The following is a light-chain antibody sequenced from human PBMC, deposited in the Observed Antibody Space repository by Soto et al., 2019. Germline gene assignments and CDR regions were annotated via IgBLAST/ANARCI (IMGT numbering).Light chain of an antibody. Sequence: DIQLTQSPSFLSASVGERVTTTCRASQGISSYLALYQQKPGKAPKPPIYAASTLQSGYQSRFNGSGSGAQFTLTISRLQPGDFPTYFRQQLKSYPPPTFGPETKVDIK. J-gene: IGKJ3*01. CDR1: QGISSY. CDR3: QQLKSYPPPT. V-gene: IGKV1-9*01. CDR2: AAS.